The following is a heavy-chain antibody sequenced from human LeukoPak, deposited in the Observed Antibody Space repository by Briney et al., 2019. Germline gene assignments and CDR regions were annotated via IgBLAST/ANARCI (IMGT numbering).Heavy chain of an antibody. CDR1: GCRCSSNR. CDR2: VNTDGSST. Sequence: GGSLRLSCVAPGCRCSSNRKNWVRQAPGKGLVWVSRVNTDGSSTSYADSVKGRFTISRDNAKNTLYLQMNSLRVEDTSVYYCASDLRDSSGYSLDYWGQGTLVTVSS. V-gene: IGHV3-74*01. D-gene: IGHD3-22*01. J-gene: IGHJ4*02. CDR3: ASDLRDSSGYSLDY.